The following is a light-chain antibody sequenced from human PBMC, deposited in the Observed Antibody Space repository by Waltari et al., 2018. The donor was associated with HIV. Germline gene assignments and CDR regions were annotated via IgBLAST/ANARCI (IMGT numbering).Light chain of an antibody. V-gene: IGKV3-15*01. CDR3: QQYNNWPIT. J-gene: IGKJ5*01. Sequence: EVVMTQSPATLSVSVGERATLSCRASQSVNTLLAWYQQKPGQAPRLLIYGASTRATGIPARFSASGSGTDFTLTISNLQSEDFALYYCQQYNNWPITFVQGTRLEIE. CDR1: QSVNTL. CDR2: GAS.